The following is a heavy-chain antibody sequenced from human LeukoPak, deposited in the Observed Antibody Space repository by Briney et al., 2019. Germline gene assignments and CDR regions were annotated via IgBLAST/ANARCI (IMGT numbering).Heavy chain of an antibody. V-gene: IGHV4-38-2*02. CDR1: GYSISSAYY. Sequence: PSETLSLTCTVSGYSISSAYYWGWIRQPPGKGLEWIGSIYFSGSTYYDPSLKSRLTISLDTSKNQFSLKLSSVTAADTAVYHCARGVVATTVTSPPPVEHMDVWGKGTTVTVSS. J-gene: IGHJ6*03. CDR3: ARGVVATTVTSPPPVEHMDV. CDR2: IYFSGST. D-gene: IGHD4-11*01.